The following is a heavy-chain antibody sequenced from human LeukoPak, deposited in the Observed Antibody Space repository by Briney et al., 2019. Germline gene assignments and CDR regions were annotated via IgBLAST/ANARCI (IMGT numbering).Heavy chain of an antibody. CDR2: ITSTSTYI. Sequence: GGSLRLSCAASGFPFSTYSIHWVRQAPGKGLEWVASITSTSTYIYYADSVKGRFTISRDNAHNLLYLQMNSLRADDTAVYYCARAPSEIGGYYPEYFRHWGQGTLVTVSS. D-gene: IGHD3-22*01. V-gene: IGHV3-21*01. CDR3: ARAPSEIGGYYPEYFRH. CDR1: GFPFSTYS. J-gene: IGHJ1*01.